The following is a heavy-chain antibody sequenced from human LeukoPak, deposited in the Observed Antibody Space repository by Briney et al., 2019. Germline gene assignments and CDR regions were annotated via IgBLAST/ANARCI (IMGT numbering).Heavy chain of an antibody. D-gene: IGHD3-10*01. Sequence: KPSETLSLTCTVSGGSISSYYWSWIRQPRGKGLEWLGYIYYSGNTNYNPSLKSRVNISVDTSKNQFSLKLSSVTAADTAVHYCARNAYNYYGSGSYIDYWGQGTLVTVSS. V-gene: IGHV4-59*01. CDR1: GGSISSYY. CDR3: ARNAYNYYGSGSYIDY. CDR2: IYYSGNT. J-gene: IGHJ4*02.